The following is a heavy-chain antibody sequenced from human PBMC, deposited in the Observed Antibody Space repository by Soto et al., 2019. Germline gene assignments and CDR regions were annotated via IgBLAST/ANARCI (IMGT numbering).Heavy chain of an antibody. V-gene: IGHV1-69*13. CDR3: ATPYYDILTGYYYWFDP. CDR2: IIPIFGTA. CDR1: GGTFSSYA. J-gene: IGHJ5*02. Sequence: GASVKVSCKASGGTFSSYAISWVRQAPGQGLEWMGGIIPIFGTANYAQKFQGRVTITADESTSTAYMELSSLRSEDTAVYYCATPYYDILTGYYYWFDPWGQGTLVTVSS. D-gene: IGHD3-9*01.